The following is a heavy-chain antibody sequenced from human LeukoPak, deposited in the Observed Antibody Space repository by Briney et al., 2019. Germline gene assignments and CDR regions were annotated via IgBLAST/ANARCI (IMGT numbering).Heavy chain of an antibody. CDR3: ARPYFHYSSGPRFDY. V-gene: IGHV4-38-2*01. CDR1: GYSISSGYY. D-gene: IGHD6-19*01. J-gene: IGHJ4*02. Sequence: PSETLSLTCAVSGYSISSGYYWGWIRQPPGKGLEWIGSIYHSGSTYYNPSLKSRVTISVDTSKNQFSLKLSPVTAADTAVYYCARPYFHYSSGPRFDYWGQGTLVTVSS. CDR2: IYHSGST.